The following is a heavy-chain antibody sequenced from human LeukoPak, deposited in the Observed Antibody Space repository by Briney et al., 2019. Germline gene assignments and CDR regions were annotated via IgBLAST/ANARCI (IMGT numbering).Heavy chain of an antibody. V-gene: IGHV4-38-2*02. CDR1: GYSINSGYY. Sequence: PSETLSLTCTVSGYSINSGYYWGWIRQPPGKGLEWIGSIYYSGSTYYNPSLKSRVTISVDTSKNQFSLKLSSVTAADTAVYYCARLTPSSSWYAPDYWGQGTLVTVSS. CDR2: IYYSGST. CDR3: ARLTPSSSWYAPDY. J-gene: IGHJ4*02. D-gene: IGHD6-13*01.